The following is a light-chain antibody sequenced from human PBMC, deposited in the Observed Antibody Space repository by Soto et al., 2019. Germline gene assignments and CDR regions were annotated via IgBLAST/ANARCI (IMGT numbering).Light chain of an antibody. Sequence: EIVLTQSPGTLSLSPEERATLSCRASQSVSSSYLAWYQQKPGQAPRLLIYGASSRATGIPDRFSGSGSGTDFTLTISRLEPEDFAVYYCQQYGSSRWTFGQGTKVAIK. CDR2: GAS. CDR1: QSVSSSY. CDR3: QQYGSSRWT. J-gene: IGKJ1*01. V-gene: IGKV3-20*01.